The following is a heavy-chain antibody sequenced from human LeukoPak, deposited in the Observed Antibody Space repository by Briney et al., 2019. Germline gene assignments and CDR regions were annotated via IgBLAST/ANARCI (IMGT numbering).Heavy chain of an antibody. CDR1: GFIFSGYY. D-gene: IGHD3/OR15-3a*01. Sequence: GGSLRLSCATSGFIFSGYYMSWIRQAPGKGLEWVSYISGRGNDISYADSVKGRFTVSRDNAKGSLYLQMNSLRAADTAVYYCGTHAGRTGSDDWGQGTLVPVSS. J-gene: IGHJ4*02. CDR3: GTHAGRTGSDD. V-gene: IGHV3-11*01. CDR2: ISGRGNDI.